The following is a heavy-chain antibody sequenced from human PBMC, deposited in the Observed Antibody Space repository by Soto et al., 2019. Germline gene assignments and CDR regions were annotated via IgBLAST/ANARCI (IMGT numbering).Heavy chain of an antibody. J-gene: IGHJ5*02. Sequence: CASSGFTFSTYAMTWVRQAPGKGLQWVSTISDSGDTTYYADSAKGHFTVSRDNSKNTLYLLMNSLRVEDTAVYYCAKDRPADYSDLNWFDPWGQGTLVTVSS. D-gene: IGHD4-17*01. CDR2: ISDSGDTT. CDR3: AKDRPADYSDLNWFDP. V-gene: IGHV3-23*01. CDR1: GFTFSTYA.